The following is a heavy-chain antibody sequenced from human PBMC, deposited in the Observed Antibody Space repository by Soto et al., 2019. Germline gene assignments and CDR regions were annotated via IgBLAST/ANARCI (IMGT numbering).Heavy chain of an antibody. CDR3: AREYCSGGSCADNWFDP. J-gene: IGHJ5*02. CDR2: IYYSGST. V-gene: IGHV4-59*01. Sequence: QVQLQESGPGLVKPSETLSLTCTVSGGSISSYYWSWIRQPPGKGLEWIEYIYYSGSTNYNPSLKSRVTISVDTSKNQFSLKLSSVTAADTAVYYCAREYCSGGSCADNWFDPWGQGTLVTVSS. D-gene: IGHD2-15*01. CDR1: GGSISSYY.